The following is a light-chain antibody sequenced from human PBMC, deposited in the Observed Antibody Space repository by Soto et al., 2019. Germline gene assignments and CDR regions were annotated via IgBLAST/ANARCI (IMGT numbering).Light chain of an antibody. Sequence: EIVMTQSPATLSVSPGERATLSCRASQSVSSNLAWYQQKPGQAPRLLIYGASTRATGIPARFSGSGSGTEFTLTISSRQSEDVAVYYCQQYNNWPPTWTFGQGTKVEIK. CDR1: QSVSSN. CDR2: GAS. CDR3: QQYNNWPPTWT. J-gene: IGKJ1*01. V-gene: IGKV3-15*01.